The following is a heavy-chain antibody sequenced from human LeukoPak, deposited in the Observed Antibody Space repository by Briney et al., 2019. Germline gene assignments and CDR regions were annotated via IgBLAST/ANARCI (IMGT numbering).Heavy chain of an antibody. CDR2: ISSSGSTM. CDR3: ARGFRDTAMFLDY. J-gene: IGHJ4*02. V-gene: IGHV3-48*03. D-gene: IGHD5-18*01. Sequence: GGSLRLSCAASGITFSSYEMNWVRQAPGKGLEWVSCISSSGSTMYYADSVKGRFTISRDNAKNSLYLQMNSLRVEDTAVYYCARGFRDTAMFLDYWGQGILVTVSS. CDR1: GITFSSYE.